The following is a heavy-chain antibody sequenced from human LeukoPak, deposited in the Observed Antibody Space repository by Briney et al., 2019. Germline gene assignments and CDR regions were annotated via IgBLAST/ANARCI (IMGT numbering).Heavy chain of an antibody. CDR1: GFTVSSNY. CDR2: IYSGGST. J-gene: IGHJ4*02. D-gene: IGHD6-13*01. V-gene: IGHV3-53*01. Sequence: GGSLRLSCAASGFTVSSNYMSWVRQAPGKGLEWVSVIYSGGSTYYADSVKGRFTISRDNSKNTLYLQMNSLRAEDTAVYCCAKTRPLDSSSWSHGDYWGQGTLVTVSS. CDR3: AKTRPLDSSSWSHGDY.